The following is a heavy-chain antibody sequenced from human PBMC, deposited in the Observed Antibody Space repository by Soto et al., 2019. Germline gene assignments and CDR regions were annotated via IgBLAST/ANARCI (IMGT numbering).Heavy chain of an antibody. J-gene: IGHJ6*03. Sequence: GGSLRLSCAASGFTFITYAMSWVRQAPGKGLEWVSVISGSGGITYYADSVKSRFTISRDNSKNTLYLQMNSLRAEDTAVYYCAKGPDIVVVPAAPSGYYMDVWGKGTTVTVSS. D-gene: IGHD2-2*01. V-gene: IGHV3-23*01. CDR1: GFTFITYA. CDR3: AKGPDIVVVPAAPSGYYMDV. CDR2: ISGSGGIT.